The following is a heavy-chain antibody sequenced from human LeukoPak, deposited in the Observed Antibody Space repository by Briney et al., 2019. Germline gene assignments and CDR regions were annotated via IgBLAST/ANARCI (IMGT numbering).Heavy chain of an antibody. CDR3: ARLQGSGSPPFDY. V-gene: IGHV4-59*08. CDR1: GGSISSYY. J-gene: IGHJ4*02. CDR2: INYSGST. Sequence: SETLSLTYTVSGGSISSYYWSWIRQPPGKGLEWIGYINYSGSTKYNPSLKSRVTISVDTSKNQFSLKVSSVTAADTAVYYCARLQGSGSPPFDYWGQGTLVTVSS. D-gene: IGHD3-10*01.